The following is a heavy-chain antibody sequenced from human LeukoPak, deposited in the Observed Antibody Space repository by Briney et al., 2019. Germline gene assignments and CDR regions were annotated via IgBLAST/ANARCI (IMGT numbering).Heavy chain of an antibody. J-gene: IGHJ4*02. CDR1: GFTFDDYA. CDR3: VKDSGTNYDSRGFLPHFDY. CDR2: ISWNSGSI. V-gene: IGHV3-9*01. D-gene: IGHD3-22*01. Sequence: PGGSLRLSCAASGFTFDDYAMHWVRQAPGKGLEWVSGISWNSGSIGYADSVKGRFTISRDNAKNSLYLHMNSLRAEDTALYYCVKDSGTNYDSRGFLPHFDYWGQGTLVTVSS.